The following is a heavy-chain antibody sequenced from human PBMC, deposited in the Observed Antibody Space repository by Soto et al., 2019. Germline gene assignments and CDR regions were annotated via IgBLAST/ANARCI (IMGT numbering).Heavy chain of an antibody. CDR2: ISAYNGNT. Sequence: ASVKVSCKASGYTFTSYGISWVRQAPGQGLEWMGWISAYNGNTNYAQKLQGRVTMTTDTSTSTAYMELRSLRSDDTAVYYCARQKGFDPHIAAAGTARRYNWFDPWGQGTLVTVSS. J-gene: IGHJ5*02. CDR1: GYTFTSYG. CDR3: ARQKGFDPHIAAAGTARRYNWFDP. V-gene: IGHV1-18*01. D-gene: IGHD6-13*01.